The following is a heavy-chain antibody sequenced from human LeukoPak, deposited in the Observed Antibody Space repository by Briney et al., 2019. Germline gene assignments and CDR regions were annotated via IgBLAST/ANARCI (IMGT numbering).Heavy chain of an antibody. V-gene: IGHV3-33*01. CDR2: IWDDGSNK. Sequence: PGGSLRLSCAASQFTFSSYGMHWVRQAPGKGLEWVAIIWDDGSNKYYADSVRGRFTISRDNSKNTMYLQMNSLRAEDTAVYYCARAIYYGSGYYYYGMDVWGQGTTVTVSS. J-gene: IGHJ6*02. D-gene: IGHD3-10*01. CDR1: QFTFSSYG. CDR3: ARAIYYGSGYYYYGMDV.